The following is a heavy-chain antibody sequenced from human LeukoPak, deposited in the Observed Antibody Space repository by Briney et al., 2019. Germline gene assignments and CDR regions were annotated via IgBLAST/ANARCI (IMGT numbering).Heavy chain of an antibody. V-gene: IGHV3-11*06. CDR3: ARDSTGDHWFDP. J-gene: IGHJ5*02. Sequence: GGSLRLSCAASEFTFSDYYMSWIRQAPGKGLEWVSYINSSSSYTNYADSVKGRFTISRHNAKNSLYLHMNSLRAEDTAVYYCARDSTGDHWFDPWGQGTLVTVSS. CDR2: INSSSSYT. D-gene: IGHD7-27*01. CDR1: EFTFSDYY.